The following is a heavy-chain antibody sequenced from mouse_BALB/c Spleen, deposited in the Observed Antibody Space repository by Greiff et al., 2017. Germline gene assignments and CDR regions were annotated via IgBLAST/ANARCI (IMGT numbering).Heavy chain of an antibody. CDR3: ARGYYYGSSLYYYAMDY. CDR2: IWAGGST. Sequence: VQVVESGPGLVAPSQSLSITCTVSGFSLTSYGVHWVRQPPGKGLEWLGVIWAGGSTNYNSALMSRLSISKDNSKSQVFLKMNSLQTDDTAMYYCARGYYYGSSLYYYAMDYWGQGTSVTVSS. CDR1: GFSLTSYG. V-gene: IGHV2-9*02. J-gene: IGHJ4*01. D-gene: IGHD1-1*01.